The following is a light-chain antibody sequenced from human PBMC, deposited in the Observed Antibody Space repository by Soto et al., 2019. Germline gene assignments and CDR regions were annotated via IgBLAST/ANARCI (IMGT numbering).Light chain of an antibody. CDR2: GTS. J-gene: IGKJ3*01. CDR1: QSFSSSY. V-gene: IGKV3-20*01. CDR3: QQYGKSPFT. Sequence: EIVLTQSPGTLSLSPGERATLSCRASQSFSSSYLAWYQQKPGQAPRLLIYGTSSRPIGIPDRFSGSGSGTDFTLTISRLEPEDFAVYYCQQYGKSPFTFGPGTKVDIK.